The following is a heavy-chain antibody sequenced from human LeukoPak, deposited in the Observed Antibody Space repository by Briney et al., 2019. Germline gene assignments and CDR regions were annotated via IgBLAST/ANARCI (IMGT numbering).Heavy chain of an antibody. V-gene: IGHV4-4*07. CDR3: ARGGSTSYYYYYMDV. D-gene: IGHD2-2*01. Sequence: SETLSLTCTVSGGSISSYYWSWIRQPAGKGLEWIGRIYTSGSTNYNPSLKGRVTMSVDTSKNQFSLKLSSVTAADTAVYYCARGGSTSYYYYYMDVWGKGTTVTVSS. J-gene: IGHJ6*03. CDR2: IYTSGST. CDR1: GGSISSYY.